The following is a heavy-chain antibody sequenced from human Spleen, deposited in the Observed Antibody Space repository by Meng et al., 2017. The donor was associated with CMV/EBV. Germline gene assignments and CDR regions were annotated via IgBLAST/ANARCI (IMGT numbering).Heavy chain of an antibody. Sequence: SETLSLTCTVSGGSISRSTYYWGWIRQPPGKGLEWIGSIHYSGSSYYNPSLKSRVTISVDTSKNQFSLKVRSVTAADTAVYYCARLLVVPAAIRSAFDIWGQGTMVTVS. J-gene: IGHJ3*02. CDR2: IHYSGSS. CDR1: GGSISRSTYY. D-gene: IGHD2-2*02. CDR3: ARLLVVPAAIRSAFDI. V-gene: IGHV4-39*01.